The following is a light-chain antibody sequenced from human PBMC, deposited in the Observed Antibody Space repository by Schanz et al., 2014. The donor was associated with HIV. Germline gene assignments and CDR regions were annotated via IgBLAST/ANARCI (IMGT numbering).Light chain of an antibody. CDR1: SSDVGGYNY. J-gene: IGLJ3*02. Sequence: QSALTQPPSASGSPGQSVTISCTGTSSDVGGYNYVSWYQQHPGKAPKLMIYDVSNRPSGVSNRFSGSKSGNTASLTISGLQAEDEADYYCSSYTFSSTLVFGGGTKLTVL. V-gene: IGLV2-14*03. CDR2: DVS. CDR3: SSYTFSSTLV.